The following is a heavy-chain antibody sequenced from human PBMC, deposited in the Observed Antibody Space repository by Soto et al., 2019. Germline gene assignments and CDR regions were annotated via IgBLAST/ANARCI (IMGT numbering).Heavy chain of an antibody. CDR2: IIPIFGTA. CDR3: ARVDCISTSCYAFYYYYGMDV. CDR1: GGTFSSYA. Sequence: QVQLVQSGAEVKKPGSSVKVSCKASGGTFSSYAISWVRQAPGQGLEWMGGIIPIFGTANYAQKFQGRVTITADESTSTAYMELSSLRSEDTAVYYCARVDCISTSCYAFYYYYGMDVWGQETTVTVSS. D-gene: IGHD2-2*01. V-gene: IGHV1-69*12. J-gene: IGHJ6*02.